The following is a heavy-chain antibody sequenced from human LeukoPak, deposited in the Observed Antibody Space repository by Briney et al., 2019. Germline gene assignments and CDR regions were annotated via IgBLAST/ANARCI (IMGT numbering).Heavy chain of an antibody. CDR2: INHSGST. Sequence: PSETLSLTCAVYGVSFSGYYWSWIRQPPGKGLEWIGEINHSGSTNYNPSLKSRVTISVDTSKNQFSLKLSSVTAADTAVYYCARGVINSDDAFDIWGQGTMVTVSS. J-gene: IGHJ3*02. CDR1: GVSFSGYY. V-gene: IGHV4-34*01. CDR3: ARGVINSDDAFDI. D-gene: IGHD3-10*01.